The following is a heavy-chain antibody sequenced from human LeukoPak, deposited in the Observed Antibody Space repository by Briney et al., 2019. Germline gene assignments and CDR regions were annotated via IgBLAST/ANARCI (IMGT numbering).Heavy chain of an antibody. D-gene: IGHD3-16*01. Sequence: SEALSLTCTVPGGSISSYYWSWIRQPPRKGLEWIGHIYYSGSTNYNPSLKSRATISVHTSKNQFSLKLNSMTAADTAVYYCARSRGGLDYFWGSYVFDYWGQGTLVTVSS. J-gene: IGHJ4*02. CDR1: GGSISSYY. V-gene: IGHV4-59*01. CDR3: ARSRGGLDYFWGSYVFDY. CDR2: IYYSGST.